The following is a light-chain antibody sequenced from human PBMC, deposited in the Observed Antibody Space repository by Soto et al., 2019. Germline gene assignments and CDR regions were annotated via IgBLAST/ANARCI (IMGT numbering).Light chain of an antibody. CDR3: QQHGISHIT. V-gene: IGKV3-20*01. CDR1: QSVAGSY. J-gene: IGKJ5*01. Sequence: EVVLTQSPGTLSLSPGEIATLSFSASQSVAGSYLAWYQQRPGQAPRLLIYGASSRASGIPDRFSGSGSGTDFTLTISRVEPEDFAVYYCQQHGISHITFGQGTRLEIK. CDR2: GAS.